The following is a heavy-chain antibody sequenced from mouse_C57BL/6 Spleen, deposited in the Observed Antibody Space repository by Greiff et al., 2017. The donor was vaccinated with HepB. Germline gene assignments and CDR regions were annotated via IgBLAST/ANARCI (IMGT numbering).Heavy chain of an antibody. V-gene: IGHV1-82*01. CDR3: AREGANWVDY. CDR1: GYAFSSSW. J-gene: IGHJ2*01. CDR2: IYPGDGDT. Sequence: QVQLQQSGPELVKPGASVKISCKASGYAFSSSWMNWVKQRPGKGLEWIGRIYPGDGDTNYNGKFKGKATLTADKSSSTAYMQLSSLTSEDSAVYFCAREGANWVDYWGQGTTLTVSS. D-gene: IGHD4-1*01.